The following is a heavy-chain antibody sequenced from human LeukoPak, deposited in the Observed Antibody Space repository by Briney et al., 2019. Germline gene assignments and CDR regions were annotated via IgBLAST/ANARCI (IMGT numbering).Heavy chain of an antibody. CDR3: ARGHYYYYYYMDV. V-gene: IGHV4-59*01. CDR1: GGSISSYY. CDR2: IYYSGST. Sequence: SETLSLTCAVSGGSISSYYWSWIRQPPGKGLEWIGYIYYSGSTNYNPSLKSRVTISVDTSKNQFSLKLSSVTAADTAVYYCARGHYYYYYYMDVWGKGTTVTVSS. J-gene: IGHJ6*03.